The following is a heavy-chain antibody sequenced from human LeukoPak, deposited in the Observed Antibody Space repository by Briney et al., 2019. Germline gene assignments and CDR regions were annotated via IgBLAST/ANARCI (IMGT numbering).Heavy chain of an antibody. CDR3: ARGYSSGWDY. D-gene: IGHD6-19*01. J-gene: IGHJ4*02. Sequence: SETLSLTCTVSGGSISSSSYYWGWIRQPPGKGLEWIGSIYYSGSTYYNPSLKSRVTISVDTSKNQFSLKLSSVTAADTAVYYCARGYSSGWDYWGQGTLVTVSS. CDR2: IYYSGST. CDR1: GGSISSSSYY. V-gene: IGHV4-39*07.